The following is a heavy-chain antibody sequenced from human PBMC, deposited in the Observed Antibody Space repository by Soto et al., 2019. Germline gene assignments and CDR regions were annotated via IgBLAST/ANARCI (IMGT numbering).Heavy chain of an antibody. CDR1: GGTFSIYA. Sequence: ASVKVSCKASGGTFSIYAISWVRQAPGQGLEWMGWMNPGSGDTGYAQKFQGRVTMTRDISIATAYLELSSLRSDDTAIYYCARMATFGSLNWFDPWGQGNLVTVSS. CDR3: ARMATFGSLNWFDP. D-gene: IGHD3-16*01. V-gene: IGHV1-8*02. CDR2: MNPGSGDT. J-gene: IGHJ5*02.